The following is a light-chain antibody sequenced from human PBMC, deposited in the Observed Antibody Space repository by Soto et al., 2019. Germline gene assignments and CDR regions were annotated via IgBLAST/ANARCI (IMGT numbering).Light chain of an antibody. CDR2: YDD. V-gene: IGLV1-36*01. J-gene: IGLJ2*01. CDR3: AAWDDSLNVVV. CDR1: SSNIGNNA. Sequence: QSVLTQPPSVSEAPRQRVTISCSGSSSNIGNNAVNWYQQLPGKAPKLLIYYDDLLPSGVSDRFSGSKSGTSASLAISGLQSEDEADYYCAAWDDSLNVVVFGGGTKVT.